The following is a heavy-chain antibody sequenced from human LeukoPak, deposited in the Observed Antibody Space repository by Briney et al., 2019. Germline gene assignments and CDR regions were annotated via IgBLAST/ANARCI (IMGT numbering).Heavy chain of an antibody. CDR3: ARQEYCSGGSCYTWFDP. J-gene: IGHJ5*02. D-gene: IGHD2-15*01. CDR2: IYPVDSDI. V-gene: IGHV5-51*01. Sequence: GESLKISCKDSGYRFSSYWIAWVRQMPGKGLEYIGIIYPVDSDIRYSPSCQGLVTISADKSISTAYLQWSSLKASDTAMYYCARQEYCSGGSCYTWFDPWGQGTLVTVSS. CDR1: GYRFSSYW.